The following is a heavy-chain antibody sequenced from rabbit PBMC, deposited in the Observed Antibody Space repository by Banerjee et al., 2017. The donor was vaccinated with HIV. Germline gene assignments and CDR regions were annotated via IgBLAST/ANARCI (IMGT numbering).Heavy chain of an antibody. CDR2: IGTSSGST. CDR3: ARGDYGYSAGYGLGL. J-gene: IGHJ4*01. D-gene: IGHD7-1*01. V-gene: IGHV1S45*01. Sequence: QEQLEESGGDLVKPGASLTLTCTASGFTISSYWMSWVRQAPGKGLEWIGDIGTSSGSTYYASWAKGRFTISKTSSTTVTLQMTSLTAADTATYFCARGDYGYSAGYGLGLWGPGTLVTVS. CDR1: GFTISSYW.